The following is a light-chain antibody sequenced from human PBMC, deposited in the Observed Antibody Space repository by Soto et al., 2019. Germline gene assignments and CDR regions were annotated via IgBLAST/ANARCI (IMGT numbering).Light chain of an antibody. CDR1: QIVTASY. V-gene: IGKV3-20*01. CDR2: GAS. CDR3: QQYGSSSLT. Sequence: PDTLSLSPGERATLSCRASQIVTASYLAWYQQRPGQAPRLLIYGASSRATGVPDRFSGSGSGTDFTLTITRLEPEDFAVYYCQQYGSSSLTFGGGTRLEIK. J-gene: IGKJ5*01.